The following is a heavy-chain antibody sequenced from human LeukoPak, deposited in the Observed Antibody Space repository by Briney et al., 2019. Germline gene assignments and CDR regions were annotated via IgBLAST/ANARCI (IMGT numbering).Heavy chain of an antibody. CDR2: IYNSGDT. CDR3: ARCHPHVTTNWLDP. J-gene: IGHJ5*02. CDR1: GASISSGNYY. D-gene: IGHD1-14*01. Sequence: SETLSLTCTVSGASISSGNYYWGWIRQPPGKGLEWIGSIYNSGDTYYKSSLKSRVTISVDTSKNQVSLKLSSVTAADTAVYYCARCHPHVTTNWLDPWGQGTLVTVSS. V-gene: IGHV4-39*01.